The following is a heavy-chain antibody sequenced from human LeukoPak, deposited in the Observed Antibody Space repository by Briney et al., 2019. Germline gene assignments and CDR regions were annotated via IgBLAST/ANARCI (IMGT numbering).Heavy chain of an antibody. CDR2: SSGSGGST. Sequence: GGSLTPSCAVAGFTLTSYSMSWVRQAAGGLLGWVAASSGSGGSTYYADSMKGRSTISRDNSKNTLYLQMNRLRAEDTAVYYCATPRGYSRLWYFDYWGQGTLVTV. V-gene: IGHV3-23*01. D-gene: IGHD6-13*01. J-gene: IGHJ4*02. CDR3: ATPRGYSRLWYFDY. CDR1: GFTLTSYS.